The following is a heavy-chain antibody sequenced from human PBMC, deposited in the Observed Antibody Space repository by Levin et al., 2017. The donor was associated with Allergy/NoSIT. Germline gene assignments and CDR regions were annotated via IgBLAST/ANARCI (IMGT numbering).Heavy chain of an antibody. CDR3: AKVQQYDSSGYYNYYFGMDI. CDR1: GFTITTYG. J-gene: IGHJ6*02. D-gene: IGHD3-22*01. Sequence: TGESLKISCAASGFTITTYGMHWVRQAPGKGLEWVAFTSKDGSKKDSVDSVKGRFTVSRDDSKNTLYLQMNSLRAEDAAVYFCAKVQQYDSSGYYNYYFGMDIWGQGTSVTVSS. V-gene: IGHV3-30*18. CDR2: TSKDGSKK.